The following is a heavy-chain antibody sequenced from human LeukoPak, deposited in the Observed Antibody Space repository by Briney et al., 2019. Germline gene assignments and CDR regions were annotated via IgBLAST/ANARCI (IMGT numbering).Heavy chain of an antibody. CDR3: ARGEGGFCGGDCHVRY. J-gene: IGHJ4*02. Sequence: GGSLRLSCAASGFTFSSYAMSWVRQAPGWGLEWVSRINSDGSSTSYADSVKGRFTISRDNAKNTLYLQMNSLSAEDTAVYYCARGEGGFCGGDCHVRYWGQGTLVTVSS. CDR2: INSDGSST. D-gene: IGHD2-21*01. V-gene: IGHV3-74*01. CDR1: GFTFSSYA.